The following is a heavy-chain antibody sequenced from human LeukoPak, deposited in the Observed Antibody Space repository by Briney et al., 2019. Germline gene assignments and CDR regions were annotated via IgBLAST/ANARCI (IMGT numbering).Heavy chain of an antibody. CDR2: ISAYNGNT. Sequence: ASVKVSCKASGYTFTSYGISWVRQAPGQGLEWMGWISAYNGNTNYAQKFQGRVTMTRDTSISTAYMELSRLRSDDTAVYYCALLSQAALSWGQGTLVTVSS. J-gene: IGHJ5*02. CDR1: GYTFTSYG. CDR3: ALLSQAALS. V-gene: IGHV1-18*01. D-gene: IGHD2-15*01.